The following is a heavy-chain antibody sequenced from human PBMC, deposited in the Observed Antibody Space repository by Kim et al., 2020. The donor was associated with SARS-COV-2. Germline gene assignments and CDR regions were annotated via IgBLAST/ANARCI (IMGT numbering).Heavy chain of an antibody. Sequence: YHPSLQSRLTISVDTSKNQFSQKLSSVTAADTAVYYCARRGNNSWYYFDRWGQGTLVTVSS. CDR3: ARRGNNSWYYFDR. J-gene: IGHJ4*02. V-gene: IGHV4-34*01. D-gene: IGHD6-13*01.